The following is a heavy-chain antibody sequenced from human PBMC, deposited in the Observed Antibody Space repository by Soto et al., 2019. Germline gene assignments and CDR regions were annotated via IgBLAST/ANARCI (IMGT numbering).Heavy chain of an antibody. CDR2: IFWDDDK. J-gene: IGHJ4*02. CDR1: GFSLTTSGVG. Sequence: QITLKESGPTLVKPTQTLTLTCTFSGFSLTTSGVGVGWIRQPPGKALEWLALIFWDDDKRYSPSLQTRLSITKDTSKNQVVLTMTNMDPVDTGTYYCAHRRIGDFDYWGQGTLVTVSS. V-gene: IGHV2-5*02. CDR3: AHRRIGDFDY. D-gene: IGHD2-15*01.